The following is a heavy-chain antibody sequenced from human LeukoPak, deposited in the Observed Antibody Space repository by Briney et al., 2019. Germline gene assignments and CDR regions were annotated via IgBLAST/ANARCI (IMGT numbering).Heavy chain of an antibody. Sequence: GGSLRLSCAASGFTFSSYSMKWVRQAPGKGLEWVSSISSSSSYIYYADSVKGRFTISRDNAKNSLYLQMNSLRAEDTAVYYCARDPTNYGSGSYYGDYWGQGTLVTVSS. J-gene: IGHJ4*02. V-gene: IGHV3-21*01. CDR1: GFTFSSYS. CDR3: ARDPTNYGSGSYYGDY. D-gene: IGHD3-10*01. CDR2: ISSSSSYI.